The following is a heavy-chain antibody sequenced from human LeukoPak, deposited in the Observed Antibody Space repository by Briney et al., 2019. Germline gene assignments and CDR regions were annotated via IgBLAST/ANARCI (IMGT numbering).Heavy chain of an antibody. J-gene: IGHJ5*02. CDR1: GGSISSSSYY. D-gene: IGHD3-3*01. CDR2: IYYSGST. Sequence: PSETLSLTCTVSGGSISSSSYYWGWIRQPPGKGLEWIGRIYYSGSTYYNPSLKSRVTISVDTSKNQFSLKLSSVTAADTAVYYCARSTRDFWSGYSLGNWFDPWGQGTLVTVSS. V-gene: IGHV4-39*07. CDR3: ARSTRDFWSGYSLGNWFDP.